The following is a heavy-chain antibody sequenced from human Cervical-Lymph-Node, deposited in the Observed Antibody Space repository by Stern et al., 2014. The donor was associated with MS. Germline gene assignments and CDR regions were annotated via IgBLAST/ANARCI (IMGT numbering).Heavy chain of an antibody. Sequence: QVQLVQSGGGVSPPGGSRGPPGAPPSFTFSSYVFTWVPRAPGRGLGWGALISYDGTNKYYAESVKGRFSISRDNSKNTVYLQMNSLRDDDTAVYHCAREAPSRVCFDYWGQGTLLTVSS. J-gene: IGHJ4*02. D-gene: IGHD5/OR15-5a*01. V-gene: IGHV3-30*04. CDR1: SFTFSSYV. CDR3: AREAPSRVCFDY. CDR2: ISYDGTNK.